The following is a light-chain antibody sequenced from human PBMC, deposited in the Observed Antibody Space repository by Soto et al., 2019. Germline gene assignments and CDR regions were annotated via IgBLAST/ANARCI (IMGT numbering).Light chain of an antibody. CDR1: QNIYTY. J-gene: IGKJ2*01. V-gene: IGKV1-5*03. CDR3: QQCHDDSYT. CDR2: EAS. Sequence: DIQMTQSPSTLSASVGDRVTLSCRASQNIYTYLAWYQQKPGKAPNLLIYEASKLESGVPSRFSASGSGTEFTLTISSLQPVDLGTDYCQQCHDDSYTFGPGTRLDIK.